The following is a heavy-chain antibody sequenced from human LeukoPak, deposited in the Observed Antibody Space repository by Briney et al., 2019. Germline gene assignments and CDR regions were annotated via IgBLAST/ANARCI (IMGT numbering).Heavy chain of an antibody. Sequence: GASVKVSCKASGYTFTGYYIHWVRQAPGQGLEWMGWINPNSGGTNYAQKLQGRVTMTTDTSTSTAYMELRSLRSDDTAVYYCARVELRGYSYGQTPWGQGTLVTVSS. D-gene: IGHD5-18*01. CDR3: ARVELRGYSYGQTP. CDR1: GYTFTGYY. V-gene: IGHV1-2*02. J-gene: IGHJ5*02. CDR2: INPNSGGT.